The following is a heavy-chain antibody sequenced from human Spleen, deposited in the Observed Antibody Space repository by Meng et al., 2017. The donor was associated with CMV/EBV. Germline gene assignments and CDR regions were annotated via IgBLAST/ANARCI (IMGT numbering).Heavy chain of an antibody. J-gene: IGHJ4*02. Sequence: QVQLPHGGAGLLKPSETLSLTCAVYGGSFSGYYWSWIRQPPGKGLEWIGEINHSGSTNYNPSLKSRVTISVDTSKNQFSLKLSSVTAADTAVYYCARDRSSGWSGWGQGTLVTVSS. CDR3: ARDRSSGWSG. V-gene: IGHV4-34*01. CDR2: INHSGST. CDR1: GGSFSGYY. D-gene: IGHD6-19*01.